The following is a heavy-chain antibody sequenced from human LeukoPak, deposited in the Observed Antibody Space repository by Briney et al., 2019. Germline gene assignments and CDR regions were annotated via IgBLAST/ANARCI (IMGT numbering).Heavy chain of an antibody. J-gene: IGHJ4*02. V-gene: IGHV3-23*01. CDR3: AKYRISAPPPRDFDS. CDR1: GFTFINYA. D-gene: IGHD6-6*01. Sequence: GGSLRLSCEASGFTFINYAMTWVRQGPGKGLEWVSFIDSSGGGIHYADAVKGRFIVSRDNSKNTVFLQMNSLRAEDTAVYYCAKYRISAPPPRDFDSWGQGTLVTVSS. CDR2: IDSSGGGI.